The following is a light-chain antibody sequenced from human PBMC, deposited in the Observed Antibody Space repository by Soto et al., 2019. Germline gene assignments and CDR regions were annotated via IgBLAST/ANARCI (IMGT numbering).Light chain of an antibody. CDR2: GNS. CDR3: QSYESRLRGWV. J-gene: IGLJ3*02. CDR1: SSNIGAGYD. V-gene: IGLV1-40*01. Sequence: QSVLTQPPSVSGAPGQRVTISCTGSSSNIGAGYDVHWYQQLPGTAPKLLIYGNSNRPSGVPDRFSGSKSGTSASLAITGLQAEDEADYYCQSYESRLRGWVFGGGTKLTVL.